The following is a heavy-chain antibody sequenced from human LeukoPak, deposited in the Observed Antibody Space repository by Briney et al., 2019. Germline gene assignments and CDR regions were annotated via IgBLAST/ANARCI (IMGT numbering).Heavy chain of an antibody. CDR2: ILPGDSDT. CDR3: ARQGAGASYYDPTGLPRGAFDS. Sequence: GESLKISCRASGYIFTNYWIAWVRWMPGEGLQWMGIILPGDSDTRYSPSFRGQVTISAGTSTRTAYLQWTSLRASDSAIYYCARQGAGASYYDPTGLPRGAFDSWGQGTTVTVSS. J-gene: IGHJ3*02. D-gene: IGHD3-22*01. CDR1: GYIFTNYW. V-gene: IGHV5-51*01.